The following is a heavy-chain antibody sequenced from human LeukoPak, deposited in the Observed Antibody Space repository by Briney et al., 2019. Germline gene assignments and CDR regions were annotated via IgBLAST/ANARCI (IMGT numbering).Heavy chain of an antibody. CDR2: IYYSGSA. D-gene: IGHD6-13*01. CDR3: ARTSFQVAALANFDY. CDR1: SGSINSGDYY. J-gene: IGHJ4*02. Sequence: PSQTLSLTCTVSSGSINSGDYYWTWIRQPPGKGLEWIGYIYYSGSAYYNPSLKSRVTISVDTSKNQFSLKLSSVTAADTAVYYCARTSFQVAALANFDYWGQGTLVTVSS. V-gene: IGHV4-30-4*01.